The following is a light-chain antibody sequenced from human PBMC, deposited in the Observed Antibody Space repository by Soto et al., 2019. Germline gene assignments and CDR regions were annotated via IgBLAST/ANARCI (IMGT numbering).Light chain of an antibody. Sequence: QSVLTQPPSVSGAPGQRVTISCTGRSSNIGAGYDVHWYQQLPGTAPKLLVYGNINRPSGVPDRFSGSKSGTSASLAITGVPAEDEADYYCQSYDSSLSGWVFGGGTKLTVL. CDR1: SSNIGAGYD. V-gene: IGLV1-40*01. CDR2: GNI. J-gene: IGLJ3*02. CDR3: QSYDSSLSGWV.